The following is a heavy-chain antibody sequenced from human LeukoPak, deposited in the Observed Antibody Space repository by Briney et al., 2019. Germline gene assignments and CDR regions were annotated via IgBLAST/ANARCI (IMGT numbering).Heavy chain of an antibody. J-gene: IGHJ6*03. D-gene: IGHD2-2*01. Sequence: PSETLSPTCTVSGGSISSSSYYWGWIRQPPGKGLEWIGSIYYSGSTYYNPSLKSRVTISVDTSKNQFSLKLSSVTAADTAVYYCARVVVVPAAIKYYYYYYYMDVWGKGTTVTISS. CDR3: ARVVVVPAAIKYYYYYYYMDV. CDR1: GGSISSSSYY. V-gene: IGHV4-39*07. CDR2: IYYSGST.